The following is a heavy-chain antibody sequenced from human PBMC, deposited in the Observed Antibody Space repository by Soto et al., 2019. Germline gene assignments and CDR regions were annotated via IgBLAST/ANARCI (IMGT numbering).Heavy chain of an antibody. CDR3: ARGPPGV. V-gene: IGHV3-53*04. CDR1: GFTVSSNY. J-gene: IGHJ4*02. D-gene: IGHD2-8*01. Sequence: GGSLRLSCAASGFTVSSNYMSWVRQAPGKGVEWVSVIYSCGSTYYADSVKGRFTISRHNSKNTLYLQMNSLRAEDTAVYYCARGPPGVWGQGTLVTVSS. CDR2: IYSCGST.